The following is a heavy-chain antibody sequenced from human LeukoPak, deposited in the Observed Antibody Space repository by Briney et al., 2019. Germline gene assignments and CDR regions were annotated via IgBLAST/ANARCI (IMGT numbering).Heavy chain of an antibody. V-gene: IGHV4-4*07. CDR1: GGSISSYY. J-gene: IGHJ4*02. Sequence: SETLSLTCTVSGGSISSYYWSWIRQPAGKGLEWIGRIYISGSTNYNPSLKSRVTMSVDTSKNQFSLKLSSVTAADTAVYYCARDRGTWDDDGFDYWGQGTLVTASS. CDR2: IYISGST. CDR3: ARDRGTWDDDGFDY. D-gene: IGHD1-1*01.